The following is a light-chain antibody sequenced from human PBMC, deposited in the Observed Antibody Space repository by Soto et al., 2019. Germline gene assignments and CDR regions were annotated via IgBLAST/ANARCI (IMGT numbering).Light chain of an antibody. CDR3: AAWDDNFSTYV. Sequence: QSVLTQPPSASGTPGQRVTISCSGYSSTVGSNHVYWYQKFPGMTPKLLISKNNHRPSGVPDRFFGSKSGTSASLAISALRSDDEADYYCAAWDDNFSTYVFGSGTKVTVL. J-gene: IGLJ1*01. V-gene: IGLV1-47*01. CDR1: SSTVGSNH. CDR2: KNN.